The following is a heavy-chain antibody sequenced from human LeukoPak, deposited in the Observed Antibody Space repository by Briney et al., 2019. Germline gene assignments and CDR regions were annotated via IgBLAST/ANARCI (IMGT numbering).Heavy chain of an antibody. CDR2: IIPIFGTA. D-gene: IGHD3-22*01. CDR3: ARGYYDSSGYLPYDY. Sequence: SVKVSCKASGGTFSSYAISWVRQAPGQGLEWMGGIIPIFGTANYAQKFQGRVTITADKSTSTAYMELSGLRSEDTAVYYCARGYYDSSGYLPYDYWGQGTLVTVSS. CDR1: GGTFSSYA. J-gene: IGHJ4*02. V-gene: IGHV1-69*06.